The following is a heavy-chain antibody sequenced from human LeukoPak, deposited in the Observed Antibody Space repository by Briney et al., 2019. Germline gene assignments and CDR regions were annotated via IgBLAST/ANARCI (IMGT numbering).Heavy chain of an antibody. Sequence: PSETLSLTCTVSGGSISSSSYYWGWIRQPPGKGLEWIGSIYYSGSTYYNPSLESRVTISVDTSKNQFSLKLSSVTAADTAVYYCASSIVVVSAIPNYWGQGTLVTVSS. J-gene: IGHJ4*02. V-gene: IGHV4-39*01. CDR1: GGSISSSSYY. D-gene: IGHD2-21*02. CDR3: ASSIVVVSAIPNY. CDR2: IYYSGST.